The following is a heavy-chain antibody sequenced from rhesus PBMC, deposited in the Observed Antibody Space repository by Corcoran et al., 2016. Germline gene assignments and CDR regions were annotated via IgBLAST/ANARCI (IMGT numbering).Heavy chain of an antibody. CDR3: ARTRPSHTVTPRAFDF. Sequence: QVQLQESGPGVVKPSETLSLTCAVSGGSISDNYRWSWIRQPPREGLEWIGFISGSSPTTSYNPSLNRLVTISTDPSKNPFSLTLNSVTAADTAVYYCARTRPSHTVTPRAFDFWGHGLRVTVSS. CDR1: GGSISDNYR. J-gene: IGHJ3*01. V-gene: IGHV4S10*01. D-gene: IGHD2-33*01. CDR2: ISGSSPTT.